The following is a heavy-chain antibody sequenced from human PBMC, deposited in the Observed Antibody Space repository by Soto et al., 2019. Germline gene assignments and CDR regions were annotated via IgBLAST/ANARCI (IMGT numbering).Heavy chain of an antibody. CDR1: GGSISSSNW. V-gene: IGHV4-4*02. CDR2: IYHSGST. J-gene: IGHJ6*02. Sequence: QVPLQESGPGLVKPSGTLSLTCAVSGGSISSSNWWSWVRQPPGKGLEWIGEIYHSGSTNYNPSLKSRVTISVDKSKTQFSLKLSSVTAADTAVYYCARGLGDPICYYYYGMDVWGQGTTVTVSS. CDR3: ARGLGDPICYYYYGMDV. D-gene: IGHD2-21*02.